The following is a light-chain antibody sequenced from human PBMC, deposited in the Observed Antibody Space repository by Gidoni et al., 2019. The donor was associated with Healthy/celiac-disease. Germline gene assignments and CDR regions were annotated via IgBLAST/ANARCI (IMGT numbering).Light chain of an antibody. Sequence: DIQLTQSPSSLSASVGDRVTITCRASQGIVHYLAWYQQKPGTVPKILIYAASTRQSGVPSRYSGSGSGTDFTLTISSLQPEDVATYYCQKYNSAPLTFGGGTKVEIK. J-gene: IGKJ4*01. V-gene: IGKV1-27*01. CDR3: QKYNSAPLT. CDR2: AAS. CDR1: QGIVHY.